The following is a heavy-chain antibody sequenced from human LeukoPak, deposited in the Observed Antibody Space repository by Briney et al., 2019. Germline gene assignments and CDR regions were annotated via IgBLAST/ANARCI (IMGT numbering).Heavy chain of an antibody. D-gene: IGHD4-23*01. J-gene: IGHJ4*02. CDR2: IYTSGST. CDR1: GSSISSGSYY. CDR3: ARAGGNSIPDY. V-gene: IGHV4-61*02. Sequence: TTSETLSLTCTVSGSSISSGSYYWSWIRQPAGKGLEWIGRIYTSGSTNYNPSLKSRVTISVDTSKNQFSLKLSSVTAADTAVYYCARAGGNSIPDYWGQGTLVTVSS.